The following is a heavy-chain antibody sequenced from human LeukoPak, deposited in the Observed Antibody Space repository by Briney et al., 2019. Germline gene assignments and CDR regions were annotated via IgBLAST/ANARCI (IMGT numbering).Heavy chain of an antibody. V-gene: IGHV3-15*01. CDR3: TTEEGYYYMDV. CDR1: GFTFSNAW. Sequence: GGSLRLSCAASGFTFSNAWMSWVRQAPGKGLEWVGRIKSKTDGGTTDYAAPVKGRFTISRDDSKNTLYLQMNSLKTEDTAVHYCTTEEGYYYMDVWGKGTTVTVSS. CDR2: IKSKTDGGTT. J-gene: IGHJ6*03.